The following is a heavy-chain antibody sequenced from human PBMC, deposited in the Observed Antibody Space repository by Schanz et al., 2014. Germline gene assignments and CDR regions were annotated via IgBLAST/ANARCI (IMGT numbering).Heavy chain of an antibody. V-gene: IGHV3-23*01. J-gene: IGHJ4*02. CDR3: AKYRGYYRVSGSYRELEY. D-gene: IGHD3-10*01. CDR1: GFTASSHS. CDR2: ISGSGAST. Sequence: EVQLLESGGGLVQPGGSLRLSCGVSGFTASSHSMNWVRQAPGKGLEWVSGISGSGASTYYADSVKGRFTISRDNSKNTLYLQMNSLRAEDTAVYYCAKYRGYYRVSGSYRELEYWGQGTLVTVSS.